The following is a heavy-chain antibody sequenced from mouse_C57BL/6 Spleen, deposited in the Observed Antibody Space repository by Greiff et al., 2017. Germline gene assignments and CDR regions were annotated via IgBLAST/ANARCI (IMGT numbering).Heavy chain of an antibody. V-gene: IGHV1-9*01. D-gene: IGHD1-1*01. CDR2: ILPGSGST. J-gene: IGHJ3*01. Sequence: QVQLKESGAELMKPGASVKLSCKATGYTFTGYWIEWVKQRPGHGLEWIGEILPGSGSTNYNEKFKGKATFTADTASNTAYMQLSSLTTEDSAIYYGAREGDITTVVATRGRFAYWGQGTLVTVSA. CDR3: AREGDITTVVATRGRFAY. CDR1: GYTFTGYW.